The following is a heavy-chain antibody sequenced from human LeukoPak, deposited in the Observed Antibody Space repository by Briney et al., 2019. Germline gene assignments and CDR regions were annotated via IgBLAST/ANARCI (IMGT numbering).Heavy chain of an antibody. CDR3: ASERVVKSPAAY. CDR2: INPNRGGT. CDR1: GYSFTDYY. V-gene: IGHV1-2*02. Sequence: ASVKVSCKASGYSFTDYYMHWVRQAPGQGLEWMGWINPNRGGTRYAQKFQGRVTIARDTSISSAYMELSSLQSDDTAVYYCASERVVKSPAAYWGQGTLVTVSS. D-gene: IGHD3-3*01. J-gene: IGHJ4*02.